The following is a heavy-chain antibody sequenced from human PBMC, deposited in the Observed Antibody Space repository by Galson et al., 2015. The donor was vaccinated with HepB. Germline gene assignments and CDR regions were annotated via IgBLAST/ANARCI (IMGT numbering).Heavy chain of an antibody. CDR3: ARGSAWIAAAGTLDY. V-gene: IGHV3-74*01. J-gene: IGHJ4*02. Sequence: SLRLSCAVSGFTFSSYWMHWVRQAPGKGLVWVSRINSDGSRTTYADSVKGRFTISRDNAKNTLYVQMNSLRAEDTAVYYRARGSAWIAAAGTLDYWGQGTLVTVSS. CDR2: INSDGSRT. D-gene: IGHD6-13*01. CDR1: GFTFSSYW.